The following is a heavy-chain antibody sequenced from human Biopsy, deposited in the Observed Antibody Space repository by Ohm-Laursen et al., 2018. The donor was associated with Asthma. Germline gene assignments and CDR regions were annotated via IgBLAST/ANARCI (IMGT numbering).Heavy chain of an antibody. J-gene: IGHJ4*02. CDR2: INGKSNSI. CDR3: ARDSYSSGLYDDFES. CDR1: GFTFSDYY. Sequence: SLRLSCAASGFTFSDYYMSWIRQAPGKGLEWISYINGKSNSIEYADSVKGRLTISRDNTKNPLYLQMNSLRAEDTAVYYCARDSYSSGLYDDFESWGQGTLVTVSS. D-gene: IGHD6-19*01. V-gene: IGHV3-11*01.